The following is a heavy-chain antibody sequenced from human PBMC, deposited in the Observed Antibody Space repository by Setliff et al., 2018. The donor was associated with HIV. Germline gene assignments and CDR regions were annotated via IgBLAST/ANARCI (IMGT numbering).Heavy chain of an antibody. J-gene: IGHJ3*02. CDR1: GGSINSGTYY. Sequence: SETLSLTCTVSGGSINSGTYYWSWIRQPAGKGLEWIGHYYITGDTNYNPSLKSRVSISVDTSKNQFSLKLNSVTAADTAVYYCARGCSGGTCTSDAFDIWGQGSMVTVSS. D-gene: IGHD2-15*01. CDR2: YYITGDT. CDR3: ARGCSGGTCTSDAFDI. V-gene: IGHV4-61*09.